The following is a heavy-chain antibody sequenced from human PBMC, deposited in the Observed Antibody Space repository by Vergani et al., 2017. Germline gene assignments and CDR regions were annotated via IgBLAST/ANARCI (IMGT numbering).Heavy chain of an antibody. Sequence: QVQLVQSGAEVKKPGASVKVSCKASGYTFTSYGISWVRQAPGQGLEWMGWISAYNGNTNYAQKFQGRVTMTRDTSISTAYMELSRLRSDDTAVYYCASDYYYDSSGYFYYWGQGTLVTVSS. CDR1: GYTFTSYG. V-gene: IGHV1-18*01. CDR3: ASDYYYDSSGYFYY. CDR2: ISAYNGNT. D-gene: IGHD3-22*01. J-gene: IGHJ4*02.